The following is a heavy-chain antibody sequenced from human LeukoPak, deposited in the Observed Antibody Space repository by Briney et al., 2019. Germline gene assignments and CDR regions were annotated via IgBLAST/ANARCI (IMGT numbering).Heavy chain of an antibody. D-gene: IGHD3-22*01. V-gene: IGHV4-4*07. Sequence: SETLSLTCTVSGGSISSYYWSWIRRPAGKGLEWIGRIYTSGSTNYNPSLKSRVTMSVDTSKNQFSLKLSSVTAADTAVYYCARENYYDSSGYYLSPFDYWGQGTLGTVSS. CDR2: IYTSGST. J-gene: IGHJ4*02. CDR1: GGSISSYY. CDR3: ARENYYDSSGYYLSPFDY.